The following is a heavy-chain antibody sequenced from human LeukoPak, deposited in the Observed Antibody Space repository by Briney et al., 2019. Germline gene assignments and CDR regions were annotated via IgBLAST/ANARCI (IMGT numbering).Heavy chain of an antibody. CDR1: GFTFSSYG. V-gene: IGHV3-23*01. CDR2: ISGSGGST. J-gene: IGHJ4*02. Sequence: GGSLRLSCAASGFTFSSYGMHWVRQAPGKGLEWVSAISGSGGSTYYADSVKGRFTISRDNSKNTLYLQMNSLRAEDTAVYYCAKDQEAKRYCSGGSCYRGYFDYWGQGTLVTVSS. CDR3: AKDQEAKRYCSGGSCYRGYFDY. D-gene: IGHD2-15*01.